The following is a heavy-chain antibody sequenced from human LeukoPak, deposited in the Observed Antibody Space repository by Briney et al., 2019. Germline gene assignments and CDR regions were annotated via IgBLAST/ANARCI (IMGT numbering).Heavy chain of an antibody. D-gene: IGHD3-10*01. CDR3: ARRFRLYDSGSYYFDY. J-gene: IGHJ4*02. CDR1: GFTFSSYG. CDR2: IWYDGSNK. Sequence: GRSLRLSCAASGFTFSSYGMHWVRQAPGKGLEWVAVIWYDGSNKYYADSVKGRFTISRDNSKNTLYLQMNSLRAEDTAVYYCARRFRLYDSGSYYFDYWGQGTLVTVSS. V-gene: IGHV3-33*01.